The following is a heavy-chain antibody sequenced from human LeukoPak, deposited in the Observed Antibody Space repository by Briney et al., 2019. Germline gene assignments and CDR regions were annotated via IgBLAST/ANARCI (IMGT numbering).Heavy chain of an antibody. CDR3: ARQAVLGVATTDYYYMDV. V-gene: IGHV3-21*01. D-gene: IGHD5-12*01. CDR2: ISSSSSYI. CDR1: GFTFSSYS. Sequence: GGSLRLSCAASGFTFSSYSMNWVRQAPGKGLEWVSSISSSSSYIYYADSVKGRFTISRDNAKNSLYLQMNSLRAEDTAVYYCARQAVLGVATTDYYYMDVWGKETTVTVSS. J-gene: IGHJ6*03.